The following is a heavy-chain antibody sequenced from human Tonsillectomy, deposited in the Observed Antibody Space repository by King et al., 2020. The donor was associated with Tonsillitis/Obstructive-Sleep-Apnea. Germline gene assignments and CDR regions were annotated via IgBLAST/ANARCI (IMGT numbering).Heavy chain of an antibody. J-gene: IGHJ4*02. D-gene: IGHD3-3*01. V-gene: IGHV3-49*04. Sequence: VQLVESGGGLVQPGRSLRLSCTASGFTFGDYAMSWVRQAPGKGLEWVGFIRSKAYGGTTEYAASVKGRFTISRDDSKSIAYLQMSSLKTEDTAVYYCTISDYDFWSGYYSVRYFDYWGQGTLVTVSS. CDR2: IRSKAYGGTT. CDR1: GFTFGDYA. CDR3: TISDYDFWSGYYSVRYFDY.